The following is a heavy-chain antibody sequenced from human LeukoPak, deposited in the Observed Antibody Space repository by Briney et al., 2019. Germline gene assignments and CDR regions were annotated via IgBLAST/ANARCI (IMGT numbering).Heavy chain of an antibody. D-gene: IGHD6-13*01. CDR2: INAGSGNT. J-gene: IGHJ4*02. V-gene: IGHV1-3*01. Sequence: ASVKVSCKASGGTFSSYAISWVRHAPGQRLEWLGWINAGSGNTKYSQKFQGRVTITRDTSASTAYLELSSLRPEDTAVYYCARGPRAAADDYWGQGTLVTVSS. CDR3: ARGPRAAADDY. CDR1: GGTFSSYA.